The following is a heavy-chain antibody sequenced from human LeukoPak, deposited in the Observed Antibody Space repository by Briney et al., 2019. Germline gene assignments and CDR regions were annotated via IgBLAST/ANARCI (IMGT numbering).Heavy chain of an antibody. CDR3: ARQAYDSFDL. CDR1: GATLSDDY. Sequence: PGGSLRLSCAASGATLSDDYMSWFRQAPGTGLEWVAYMSRSGNTIYYAVSVKGRFTISRDEAENSLFLQMNRLRAEDTAVYYCARQAYDSFDLWDQGTMVTVS. V-gene: IGHV3-11*04. J-gene: IGHJ3*01. CDR2: MSRSGNTI.